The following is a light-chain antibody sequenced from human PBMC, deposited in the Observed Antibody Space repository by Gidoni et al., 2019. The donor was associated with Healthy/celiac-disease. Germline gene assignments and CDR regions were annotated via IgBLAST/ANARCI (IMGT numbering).Light chain of an antibody. J-gene: IGKJ3*01. CDR3: QQRSNWLQAT. Sequence: EIVLTQSPATLSLSPVERATLSCRASQSVSSYLAWYQQKPGQAPRLLIYYASNRATGIPARFSGSGSGTDFTLPISSLEPEDFAVYYCQQRSNWLQATFGPGTKVDIK. CDR1: QSVSSY. V-gene: IGKV3-11*01. CDR2: YAS.